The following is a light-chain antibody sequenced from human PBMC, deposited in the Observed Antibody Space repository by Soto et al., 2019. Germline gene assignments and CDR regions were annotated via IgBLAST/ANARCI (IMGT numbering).Light chain of an antibody. CDR2: DAS. V-gene: IGKV3-11*01. Sequence: EIVLTQSPATLSLSPGERAALSFRASQSLSSHLAWYQQKPGQAPRLLIHDASSRATGTPARFTGSGSGTDFTLTISSLESEDFAVYYCQQRSNWITFGQGTRLEIK. J-gene: IGKJ5*01. CDR1: QSLSSH. CDR3: QQRSNWIT.